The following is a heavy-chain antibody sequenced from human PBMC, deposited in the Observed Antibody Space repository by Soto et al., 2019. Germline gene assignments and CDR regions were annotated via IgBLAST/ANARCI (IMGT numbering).Heavy chain of an antibody. J-gene: IGHJ3*02. CDR1: GFTFSSYA. Sequence: GSLRLSCAASGFTFSSYAMHWVRQAPGKGLEWVAVISYDGSNKYYADSVKGRFTISRDNSKNTLYLQMNSLRAEDTAVYYCAREETSNTAFDIWGQGTMVTVSS. CDR3: AREETSNTAFDI. CDR2: ISYDGSNK. V-gene: IGHV3-30-3*01. D-gene: IGHD1-1*01.